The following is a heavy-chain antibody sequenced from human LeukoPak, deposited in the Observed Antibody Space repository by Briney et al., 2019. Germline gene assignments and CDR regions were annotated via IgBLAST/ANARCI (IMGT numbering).Heavy chain of an antibody. D-gene: IGHD4-17*01. CDR3: AKTRYGDYNYYFDY. CDR2: ISGSGGST. V-gene: IGHV3-23*01. Sequence: GGSLRLSCAASGFTFSSYAMSWVRQAPGKGLEWVSAISGSGGSTYYADSMKGRFTISRDNSKNTLYLQMNSLRAEDTAVYYCAKTRYGDYNYYFDYWGQGTLVTVSS. CDR1: GFTFSSYA. J-gene: IGHJ4*02.